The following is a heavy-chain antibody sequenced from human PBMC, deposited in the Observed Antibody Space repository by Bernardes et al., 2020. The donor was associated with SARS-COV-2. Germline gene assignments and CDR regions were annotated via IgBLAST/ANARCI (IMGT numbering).Heavy chain of an antibody. Sequence: GGSLRLSCAAAGFIFSDYAMRWVRQAPGKGLEWVSTITDSGATTYYADSVKGRFTVSRDNSKNTLYLQMNSLRVDDTAVFYCAKRRANYGDFDYWGQGTLVTVSS. CDR3: AKRRANYGDFDY. J-gene: IGHJ4*02. CDR1: GFIFSDYA. V-gene: IGHV3-23*01. D-gene: IGHD1-7*01. CDR2: ITDSGATT.